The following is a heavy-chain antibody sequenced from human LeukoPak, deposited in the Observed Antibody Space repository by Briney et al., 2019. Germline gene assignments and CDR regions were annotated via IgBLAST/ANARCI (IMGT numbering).Heavy chain of an antibody. V-gene: IGHV1-18*01. J-gene: IGHJ6*02. CDR1: GYTFASFG. Sequence: ASVKVSCKASGYTFASFGISWVRQAPGQGLEWMGWISAYNGNTNIAQNLQGRVNMTTDKSTSTAYMELRSLRSDDTAVYSCARDIVMVVGSFYYGMDVWGQGTTVTVSS. D-gene: IGHD2-15*01. CDR2: ISAYNGNT. CDR3: ARDIVMVVGSFYYGMDV.